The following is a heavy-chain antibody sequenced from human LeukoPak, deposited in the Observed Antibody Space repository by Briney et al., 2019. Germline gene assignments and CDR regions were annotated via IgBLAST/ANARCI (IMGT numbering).Heavy chain of an antibody. CDR1: GYTFTSYY. J-gene: IGHJ4*02. V-gene: IGHV1-46*01. CDR2: INPSGGST. Sequence: ASVRVSCKASGYTFTSYYMHWERQAPGQGLEWMGIINPSGGSTSYAQKFQGRVTMTSDASTSTVCMELSSLRSEDTAVYYCARGRNIAVAGTGDYWGQGTLVTVSS. CDR3: ARGRNIAVAGTGDY. D-gene: IGHD6-19*01.